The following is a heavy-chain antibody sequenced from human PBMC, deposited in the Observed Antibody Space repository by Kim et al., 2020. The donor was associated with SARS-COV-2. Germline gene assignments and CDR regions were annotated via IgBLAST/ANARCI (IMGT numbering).Heavy chain of an antibody. V-gene: IGHV4-61*01. J-gene: IGHJ5*02. CDR2: VFRPRSF. CDR1: GDSVNSSTHF. CDR3: ASVSLPAFFEIMGDFDP. D-gene: IGHD2-21*01. Sequence: SETLSLTCTVSGDSVNSSTHFWSWIRQTPRKQLEWIGYVFRPRSFNYNPSLANRVTLSIDTSKSQFSLTLRSVTAADTAVYYFASVSLPAFFEIMGDFDP.